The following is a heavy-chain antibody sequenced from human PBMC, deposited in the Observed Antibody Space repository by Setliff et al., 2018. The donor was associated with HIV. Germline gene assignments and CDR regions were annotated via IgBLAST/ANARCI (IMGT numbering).Heavy chain of an antibody. CDR1: GFTFSAYA. D-gene: IGHD1-26*01. Sequence: GGSLRLSCAASGFTFSAYAMYWVRQAPGKGLEWVALIWRDGSNKYYADSVKGRFTISRDNSNDTLFLQMNSLRAEDTAVYYCAKPLTQWGVSPYHYAVDVWGQGTTVTVSS. CDR2: IWRDGSNK. CDR3: AKPLTQWGVSPYHYAVDV. V-gene: IGHV3-30*02. J-gene: IGHJ6*02.